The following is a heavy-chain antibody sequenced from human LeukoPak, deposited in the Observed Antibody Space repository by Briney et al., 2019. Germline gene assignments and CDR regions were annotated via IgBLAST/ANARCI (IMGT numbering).Heavy chain of an antibody. CDR2: IKQDGGET. CDR1: GFPFSSYW. D-gene: IGHD4-11*01. Sequence: PGGSLRLSCAASGFPFSSYWMAWVRQAPGKGLEWVASIKQDGGETFYVGSVKGRFTISRDNAKNSLYLQMNSLRAEDTAVYYCTREDHSNYNYWGQGTLVTVSS. V-gene: IGHV3-7*01. J-gene: IGHJ4*02. CDR3: TREDHSNYNY.